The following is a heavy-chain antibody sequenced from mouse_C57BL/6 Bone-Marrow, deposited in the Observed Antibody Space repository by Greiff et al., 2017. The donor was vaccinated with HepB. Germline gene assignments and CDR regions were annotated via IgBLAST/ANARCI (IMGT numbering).Heavy chain of an antibody. CDR3: ARSRYYGSSYWYYAMDY. D-gene: IGHD1-1*01. V-gene: IGHV1-72*01. J-gene: IGHJ4*01. Sequence: QVQLQQPGAELVKPGASVKLSCKASGYTFTSYWMHWVKQRHGRGLEWIGRIDPNSGGTKYNEKFKSKAKLTVDKTSSTAYMHLSSLTSEDSAVYYCARSRYYGSSYWYYAMDYWGQGTSVTVSS. CDR2: IDPNSGGT. CDR1: GYTFTSYW.